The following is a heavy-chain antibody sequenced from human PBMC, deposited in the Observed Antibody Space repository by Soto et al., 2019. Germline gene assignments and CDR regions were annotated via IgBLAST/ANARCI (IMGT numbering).Heavy chain of an antibody. CDR3: ARRYSRGFDY. V-gene: IGHV4-31*03. D-gene: IGHD6-13*01. CDR2: IYYSGST. J-gene: IGHJ4*02. Sequence: QVQLQESGPGLVKPSQTLSLTCTVSGGSISSGGYYWSWVRQQPGKGLEWIGYIYYSGSTHYNPSRESRVTKSVDTSKNQFSLRLSSVTAADTAVYYCARRYSRGFDYWGQGTLVTVSS. CDR1: GGSISSGGYY.